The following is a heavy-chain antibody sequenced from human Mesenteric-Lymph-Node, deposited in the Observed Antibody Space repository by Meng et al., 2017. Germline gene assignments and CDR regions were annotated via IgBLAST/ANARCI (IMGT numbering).Heavy chain of an antibody. CDR3: ARVRYCNSASCCSDY. J-gene: IGHJ4*02. V-gene: IGHV7-4-1*02. CDR2: IITDTGRS. Sequence: QVPLVQSGSELKEPGAFVKVSCKSSGYTFTTYALSWVRQAPGQGLEYLGWIITDTGRSTYAQDFTGRFAFSLDTSVSTAYLQISSLKAEDTAVYYCARVRYCNSASCCSDYWGLGSLVTVSS. D-gene: IGHD2-2*01. CDR1: GYTFTTYA.